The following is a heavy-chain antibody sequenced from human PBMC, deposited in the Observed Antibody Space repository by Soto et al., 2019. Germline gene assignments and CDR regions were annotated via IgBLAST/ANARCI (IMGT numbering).Heavy chain of an antibody. CDR3: ARVGVYGDYAWFDP. Sequence: QVQLVQSGAEVKKPGASVKVSCKASGYTFTSYDINWVRQATGQGLEWMGWMNPNSGNTGYAQKFQGRVTMTRNTSRSTAYMELRSLRSEATAVYYCARVGVYGDYAWFDPWGQGTLVTVSS. V-gene: IGHV1-8*01. CDR2: MNPNSGNT. D-gene: IGHD4-17*01. CDR1: GYTFTSYD. J-gene: IGHJ5*02.